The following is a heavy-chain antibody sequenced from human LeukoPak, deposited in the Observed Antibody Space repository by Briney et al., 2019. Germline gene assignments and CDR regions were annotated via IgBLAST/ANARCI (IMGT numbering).Heavy chain of an antibody. CDR3: AREGYGDFGGY. Sequence: GGSLRLSCAASGFTFSSYSMNWVRQAPGKGLEWVSSISSSSYIYYADSVKGRFTISRDNAKNSLYLQMNSLRAEDTAVYYCAREGYGDFGGYWGQGTLVTVSS. D-gene: IGHD4-17*01. V-gene: IGHV3-21*01. CDR2: ISSSSYI. CDR1: GFTFSSYS. J-gene: IGHJ4*02.